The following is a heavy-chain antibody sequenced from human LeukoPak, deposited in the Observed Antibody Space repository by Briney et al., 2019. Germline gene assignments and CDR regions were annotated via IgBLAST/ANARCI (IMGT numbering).Heavy chain of an antibody. D-gene: IGHD5-18*01. CDR3: ARAHIQLWLRANHYYFDY. CDR2: IIPIFGTA. V-gene: IGHV1-69*13. CDR1: GGTFSGYA. J-gene: IGHJ4*02. Sequence: SVKVSCKDSGGTFSGYAISWVRQAPGQGLEWMGGIIPIFGTANYAQKFQGRVTITADESTSTAYMELSSLRSEDTAVYYCARAHIQLWLRANHYYFDYWGQGTLVTVSS.